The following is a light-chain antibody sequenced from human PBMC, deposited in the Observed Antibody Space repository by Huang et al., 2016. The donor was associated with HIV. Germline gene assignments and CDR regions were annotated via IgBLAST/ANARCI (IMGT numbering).Light chain of an antibody. CDR2: RAS. J-gene: IGKJ2*03. V-gene: IGKV3-20*01. CDR3: QQFGSSPPYS. CDR1: QSVNNNY. Sequence: EILLTQSPDTLSLSPGERATLSCRASQSVNNNYLAWYRQNPGQAPRLLSYRASTRATGIPDRFSGSGSGTDFTLTISRLEPDDFAVYYCQQFGSSPPYSFGQGTKLEIK.